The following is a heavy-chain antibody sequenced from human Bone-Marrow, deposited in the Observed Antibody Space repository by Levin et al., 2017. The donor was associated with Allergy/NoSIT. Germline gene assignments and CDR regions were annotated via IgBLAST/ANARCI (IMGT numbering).Heavy chain of an antibody. CDR3: ARGCSSTSGTRWYFDL. Sequence: SMKVSCKASGGTFSSYAISWVRQAPGQGLEWMGGIIPIFGTANYAQKFQGRVTITADESTSTAYMELSSLRSEDTAVYYCARGCSSTSGTRWYFDLWGRGTLVTVSS. V-gene: IGHV1-69*13. CDR1: GGTFSSYA. CDR2: IIPIFGTA. D-gene: IGHD2-2*01. J-gene: IGHJ2*01.